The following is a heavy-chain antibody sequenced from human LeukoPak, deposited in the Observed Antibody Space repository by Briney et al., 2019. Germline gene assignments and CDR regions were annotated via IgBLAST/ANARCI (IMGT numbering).Heavy chain of an antibody. J-gene: IGHJ5*02. CDR2: INPNSGGT. D-gene: IGHD6-19*01. CDR3: ARGGSSGWYVQNYFDT. CDR1: GYSFTGYY. V-gene: IGHV1-2*02. Sequence: ASVKVSCKASGYSFTGYYMHWVRQAPGQGLEWMGWINPNSGGTNYAQKFQGRVTMTRDTSISTAYMELSSLGSDDTAVYYCARGGSSGWYVQNYFDTWGQGTLVTVSS.